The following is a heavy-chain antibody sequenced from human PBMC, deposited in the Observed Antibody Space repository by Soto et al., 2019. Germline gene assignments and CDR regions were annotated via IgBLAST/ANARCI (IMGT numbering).Heavy chain of an antibody. CDR2: ISSSSSTI. CDR3: ARDSPSYYYDSSGLFDY. V-gene: IGHV3-48*02. J-gene: IGHJ4*02. D-gene: IGHD3-22*01. Sequence: WTRGVSGVAAGLSFSSSSIPKVRQAPGKGLEWVSYISSSSSTIYYEDSVKGRFTISRDNAKNSLYLQINSLRDEDTAVYYCARDSPSYYYDSSGLFDYWGQGTLVTVSS. CDR1: GLSFSSSS.